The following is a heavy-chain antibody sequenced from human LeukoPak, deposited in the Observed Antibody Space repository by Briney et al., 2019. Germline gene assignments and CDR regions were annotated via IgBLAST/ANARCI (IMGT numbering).Heavy chain of an antibody. D-gene: IGHD4/OR15-4a*01. CDR3: AKRGQGLYYFDY. Sequence: GGSLRLSCAASGFTFSTYAMSWVRQAPGKGLEWVATVSGSGGNTHYADSVKGRFTISRDNTKNTLSLQMNSLRAEDTAVYYCAKRGQGLYYFDYWGQGTLVTVSS. CDR1: GFTFSTYA. CDR2: VSGSGGNT. V-gene: IGHV3-23*01. J-gene: IGHJ4*02.